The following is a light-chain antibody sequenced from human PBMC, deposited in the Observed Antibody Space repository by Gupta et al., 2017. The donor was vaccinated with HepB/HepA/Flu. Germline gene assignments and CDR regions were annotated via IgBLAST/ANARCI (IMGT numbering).Light chain of an antibody. J-gene: IGKJ2*01. V-gene: IGKV3-11*01. CDR2: DGF. CDR3: QQRFSWPAT. Sequence: EVVLTQSPVTLSLSPGESATLSCRASQTIGNFLAWYQQRPGQAPRLLIYDGFNMATGIPARFSGSASGTDFTLTISSLEPEDFAVYYCQQRFSWPATFGQGTKLEIK. CDR1: QTIGNF.